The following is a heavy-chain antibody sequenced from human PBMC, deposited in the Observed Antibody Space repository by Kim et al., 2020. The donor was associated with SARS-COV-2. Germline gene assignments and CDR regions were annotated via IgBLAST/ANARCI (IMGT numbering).Heavy chain of an antibody. CDR2: INPNSGGT. J-gene: IGHJ4*02. V-gene: IGHV1-2*06. D-gene: IGHD2-15*01. CDR1: GYTFTGYY. Sequence: ASVKVSCKASGYTFTGYYMHWVRQAPGQGLEWMGRINPNSGGTNYAQKFQGRVTMTRDTSISTAYMELSRLRSDDTAVYYCAREGKSCSGGSCYSGAFDYWGQGTLVTVSS. CDR3: AREGKSCSGGSCYSGAFDY.